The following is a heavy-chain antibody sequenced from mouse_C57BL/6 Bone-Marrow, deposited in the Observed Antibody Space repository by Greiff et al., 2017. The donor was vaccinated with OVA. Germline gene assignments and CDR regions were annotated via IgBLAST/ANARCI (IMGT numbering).Heavy chain of an antibody. Sequence: EVQLQQSGPELVKPGASVKISCKASGYTFTDYYMNWVKQSPGKSLEWIGDINPNNGGTSYNQKFKGKATLTVDKSSSTAYMELRSLTSEDSAVYYCASDADWGQGTTLTVSS. CDR1: GYTFTDYY. V-gene: IGHV1-26*01. CDR2: INPNNGGT. CDR3: ASDAD. J-gene: IGHJ2*01.